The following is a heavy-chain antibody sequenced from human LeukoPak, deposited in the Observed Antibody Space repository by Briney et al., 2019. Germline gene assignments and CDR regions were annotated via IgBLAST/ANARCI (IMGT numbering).Heavy chain of an antibody. V-gene: IGHV3-66*01. J-gene: IGHJ3*02. CDR1: GFTVSSNY. D-gene: IGHD6-13*01. CDR2: IYSGGST. CDR3: ARKRAAAGTDDAFDI. Sequence: GGSLRLSCAASGFTVSSNYMSWVRQAPGKGLEWVSVIYSGGSTYYADSVKGRFTISRDNSKNTLYLQMNSLRAEDTAVYYCARKRAAAGTDDAFDIWGQGTMVTVSS.